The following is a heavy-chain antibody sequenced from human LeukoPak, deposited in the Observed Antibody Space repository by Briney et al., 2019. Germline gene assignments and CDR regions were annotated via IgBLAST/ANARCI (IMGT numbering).Heavy chain of an antibody. J-gene: IGHJ4*02. V-gene: IGHV3-74*01. CDR2: ISSDGSST. Sequence: GGSLRLSCAASGFTFSTYWMHWVRQAPGEGLVWVSRISSDGSSTNYADSVKGRFTISGDSAKNTLYLQMNSLRAEDTAVYYCARALDGTRNAFDIWGQGTLVTVSS. CDR1: GFTFSTYW. CDR3: ARALDGTRNAFDI. D-gene: IGHD3-16*01.